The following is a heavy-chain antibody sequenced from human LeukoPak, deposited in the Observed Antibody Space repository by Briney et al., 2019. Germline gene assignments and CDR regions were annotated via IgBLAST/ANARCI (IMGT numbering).Heavy chain of an antibody. CDR1: GDSISSGSYY. CDR2: IYTSGST. D-gene: IGHD6-6*01. J-gene: IGHJ4*02. Sequence: PSETLSLTCTVSGDSISSGSYYWRWIRQPAGKGLEWIGHIYTSGSTKYNPSLKSRVTISVDPSKNQFSLKLSSVTATDTAVFYCAREGYSSSPDYWGQGTLVTVSS. V-gene: IGHV4-61*09. CDR3: AREGYSSSPDY.